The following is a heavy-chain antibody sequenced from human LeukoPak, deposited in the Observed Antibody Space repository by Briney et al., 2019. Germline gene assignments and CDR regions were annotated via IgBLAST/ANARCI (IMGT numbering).Heavy chain of an antibody. D-gene: IGHD5-12*01. Sequence: ASVTVSCKASGYTFTTYYMHWVRQAPGQGLEWMGIINPSGGTTTYAQRFQGRVTMTRDTSTSTVYMELSSLRSEDTAVYYCASGYDATSFLDYWGQGTLVTVSS. V-gene: IGHV1-46*01. CDR3: ASGYDATSFLDY. CDR1: GYTFTTYY. J-gene: IGHJ4*02. CDR2: INPSGGTT.